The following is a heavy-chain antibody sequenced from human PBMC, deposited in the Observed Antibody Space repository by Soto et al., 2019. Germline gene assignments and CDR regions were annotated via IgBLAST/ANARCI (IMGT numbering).Heavy chain of an antibody. CDR3: ARAPPGPSPRWDV. CDR2: IYATGKT. CDR1: GASMSSGGHS. V-gene: IGHV4-30-2*06. J-gene: IGHJ6*02. D-gene: IGHD3-10*01. Sequence: SETLSLTCAVSGASMSSGGHSWSWIRQSPGKGLEWIGCIYATGKTYYNPSLRSRVTISVDASNNLFSLNVTSVTAADTAVYYCARAPPGPSPRWDVWGQGTTVTVSS.